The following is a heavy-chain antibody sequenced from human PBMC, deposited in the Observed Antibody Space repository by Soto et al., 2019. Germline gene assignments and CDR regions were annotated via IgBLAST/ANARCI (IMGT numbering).Heavy chain of an antibody. CDR1: GFTFSSYS. Sequence: GGSLRLSCAASGFTFSSYSMNWVRQAPGKGLEWVSSISSSSSYIYYADSVKGRFTISRDNAKNSLYLQMNSLRAEDTAVYYCAREGEIAVAGTGDYYYGMDVWGQGTTVTVSS. D-gene: IGHD6-19*01. CDR2: ISSSSSYI. CDR3: AREGEIAVAGTGDYYYGMDV. J-gene: IGHJ6*02. V-gene: IGHV3-21*01.